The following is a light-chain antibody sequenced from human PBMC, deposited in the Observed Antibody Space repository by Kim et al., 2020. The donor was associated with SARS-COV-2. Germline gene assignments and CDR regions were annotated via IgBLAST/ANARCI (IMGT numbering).Light chain of an antibody. CDR1: KLGDKY. CDR3: QAWDSSTGV. CDR2: QDS. V-gene: IGLV3-1*01. J-gene: IGLJ1*01. Sequence: SYELTQPPSVSVSPGQTASITCYGDKLGDKYACWYQQKPGQSPVLVIYQDSKRPSGIPERFSGSNSGNTATLTISGTQPMDEADYYCQAWDSSTGVFGTGTKVTVL.